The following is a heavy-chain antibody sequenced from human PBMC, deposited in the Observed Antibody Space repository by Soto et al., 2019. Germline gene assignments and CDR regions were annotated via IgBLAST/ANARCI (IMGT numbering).Heavy chain of an antibody. CDR3: ARDKGYSYGRDYYYYGMDV. CDR1: GYTFTGYY. V-gene: IGHV1-2*02. J-gene: IGHJ6*02. CDR2: INPNSGGT. Sequence: ASVKVSCKASGYTFTGYYMHWVRQAPGQGLEWMGWINPNSGGTNYAQKFQGRVTMTRDTSISTAYMELSRLRSDDTAVYYCARDKGYSYGRDYYYYGMDVWGQGXTVTVYS. D-gene: IGHD5-18*01.